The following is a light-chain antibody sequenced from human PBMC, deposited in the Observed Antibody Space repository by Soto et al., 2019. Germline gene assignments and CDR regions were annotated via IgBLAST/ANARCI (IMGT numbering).Light chain of an antibody. V-gene: IGKV3-20*01. J-gene: IGKJ3*01. Sequence: EIELTQSPGTLSLSPGERATLSCRASQSVSNTFLAWYQHKPGQAPRLLIYGASRRATGIPDRFTGGGSGTDFTLTISGLEPEDFAVYYCQQYGSSPPTFGPGTKVDI. CDR3: QQYGSSPPT. CDR1: QSVSNTF. CDR2: GAS.